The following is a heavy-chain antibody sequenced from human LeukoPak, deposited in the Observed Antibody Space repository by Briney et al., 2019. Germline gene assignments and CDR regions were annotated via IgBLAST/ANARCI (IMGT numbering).Heavy chain of an antibody. CDR1: EFTFRSYW. J-gene: IGHJ4*02. D-gene: IGHD6-19*01. CDR3: ARDDIAVATCFDY. CDR2: IKQDGSEK. Sequence: GGSLRLSCAASEFTFRSYWMSWVRQAPGKGLEWVANIKQDGSEKYYVDSVKGRFTISRDNAKNSLFLQMNSLRAEDTAVYYCARDDIAVATCFDYWGQGTLVTVSS. V-gene: IGHV3-7*01.